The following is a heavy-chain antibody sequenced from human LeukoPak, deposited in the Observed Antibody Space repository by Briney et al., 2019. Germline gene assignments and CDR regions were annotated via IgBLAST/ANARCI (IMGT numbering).Heavy chain of an antibody. J-gene: IGHJ4*02. D-gene: IGHD4-17*01. CDR2: IIPIFGTA. CDR3: ARDLDYGDYPYNFDY. V-gene: IGHV1-69*01. CDR1: GGTFSSYA. Sequence: SVKVSCKASGGTFSSYAISWVRQAPGQGLEWMGGIIPIFGTANYAQKFQGRVTITADESTSTAYMELSSLRSEDTAVYYCARDLDYGDYPYNFDYWGQGTLVTVPS.